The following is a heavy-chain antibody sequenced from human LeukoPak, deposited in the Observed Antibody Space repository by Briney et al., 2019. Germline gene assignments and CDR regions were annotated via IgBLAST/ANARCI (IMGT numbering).Heavy chain of an antibody. CDR3: ARPRFKLAPSDY. CDR1: GFTVSSYW. J-gene: IGHJ4*02. D-gene: IGHD2-15*01. Sequence: GGSLRLSCAASGFTVSSYWMSWVRQAPGKGLEWVANIKQDGSEKYYVDSVKGRFTISRDNAKNSLYLQMNSLRAEDTAVYYCARPRFKLAPSDYWGQGTLVTVSS. V-gene: IGHV3-7*01. CDR2: IKQDGSEK.